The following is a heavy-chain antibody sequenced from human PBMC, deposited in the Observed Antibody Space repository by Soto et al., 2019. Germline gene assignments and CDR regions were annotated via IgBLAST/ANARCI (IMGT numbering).Heavy chain of an antibody. CDR3: ARDRRYCSGGSCPYYFDY. J-gene: IGHJ4*02. CDR1: GGTFSSYA. CDR2: IIPIFGTG. D-gene: IGHD2-15*01. V-gene: IGHV1-69*01. Sequence: QVQLVQSGAEVKKPGSSVKVSCKASGGTFSSYAISWVRQAPGQGLEWMGGIIPIFGTGNYAQKFQGRVTITADESTSTAYMELSSLRSEDTAVYYCARDRRYCSGGSCPYYFDYWGQGTLVTVSS.